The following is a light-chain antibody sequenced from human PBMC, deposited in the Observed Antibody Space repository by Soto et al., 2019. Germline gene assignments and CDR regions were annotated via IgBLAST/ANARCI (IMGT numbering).Light chain of an antibody. CDR2: DAS. CDR1: QSVSNY. CDR3: QQRSNWAPFT. J-gene: IGKJ3*01. V-gene: IGKV3-11*01. Sequence: EIVLTQSPATLSLSPGEGATLSCRASQSVSNYLAWYSHKPGQAPRLLMYDASNRATGIPARFSGSGSGTDFTLTISSLEPEDFAVYYCQQRSNWAPFTFGPGTKVDIK.